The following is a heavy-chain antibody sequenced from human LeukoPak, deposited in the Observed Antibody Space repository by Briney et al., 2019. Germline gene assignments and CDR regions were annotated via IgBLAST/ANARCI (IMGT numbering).Heavy chain of an antibody. Sequence: SETLSLTCSASGGSISSNFWSWIRQPPGKGLEWMGYIYSSGSTKYNPSLKSRVTISVDTSKNQFSLKLSSVTAADTAVYYCARCRDEFGDYGFDFWGQGNLVTVSS. D-gene: IGHD4-17*01. J-gene: IGHJ4*02. CDR2: IYSSGST. CDR1: GGSISSNF. CDR3: ARCRDEFGDYGFDF. V-gene: IGHV4-59*01.